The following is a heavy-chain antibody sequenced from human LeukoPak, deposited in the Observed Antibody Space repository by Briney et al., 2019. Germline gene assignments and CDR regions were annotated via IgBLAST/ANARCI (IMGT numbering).Heavy chain of an antibody. CDR1: GGSISSGSYY. D-gene: IGHD4-17*01. CDR3: ARVMATVITGAFDI. J-gene: IGHJ3*02. V-gene: IGHV4-61*02. Sequence: PSETLSLTCTVSGGSISSGSYYWSWIRQPAGKGLEWIGRVYTSGNTNYNPSLKSRVTISVDTSKNQFSLKLISVTAADTAAYYCARVMATVITGAFDIWGQGTMVTVSS. CDR2: VYTSGNT.